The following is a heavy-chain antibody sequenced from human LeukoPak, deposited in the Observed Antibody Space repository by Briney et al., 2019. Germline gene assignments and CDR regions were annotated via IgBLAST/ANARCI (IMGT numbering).Heavy chain of an antibody. J-gene: IGHJ4*02. CDR1: GCSFSSYW. Sequence: ESLKISCKGSGCSFSSYWIGWVRQMPGKGLEWMGIIYPGDSNTRYSPSFQGQVTISADKSISTAYLQWSSLKASDAAMYYCARFLYASGRIFDFWGQGTLVTVSS. CDR2: IYPGDSNT. CDR3: ARFLYASGRIFDF. V-gene: IGHV5-51*01. D-gene: IGHD3-10*01.